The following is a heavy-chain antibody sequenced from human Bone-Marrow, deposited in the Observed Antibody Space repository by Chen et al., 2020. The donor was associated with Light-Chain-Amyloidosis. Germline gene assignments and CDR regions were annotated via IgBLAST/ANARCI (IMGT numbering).Heavy chain of an antibody. J-gene: IGHJ4*02. Sequence: EVQPEQSGPEVKKPGESLQISGKGSGYTFPNYWIGWVRQMPGKGLEWMGVIYPDDSDARYSPSFEGQVTISADKSITTAYLQWRSLKASDTAMYYCARRRDGYNFDYWGQGTLVTVSS. CDR2: IYPDDSDA. V-gene: IGHV5-51*01. CDR3: ARRRDGYNFDY. CDR1: GYTFPNYW. D-gene: IGHD5-12*01.